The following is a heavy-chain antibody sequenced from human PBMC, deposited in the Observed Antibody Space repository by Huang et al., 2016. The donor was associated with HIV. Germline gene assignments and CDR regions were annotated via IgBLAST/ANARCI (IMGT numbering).Heavy chain of an antibody. D-gene: IGHD6-19*01. CDR3: ARNHYRSSDHKWERSGLDV. CDR1: GYSFTDYY. V-gene: IGHV1-2*02. J-gene: IGHJ6*02. Sequence: QVQLVQSGAEVKRPGASVTVSCKTSGYSFTDYYLHWVRQAPGQALEWRGWINPKSGGTTYAQKFQGRVTLTRDTSSSTAYMEISRMKSGDTAVYYCARNHYRSSDHKWERSGLDVWGQGTTVTVSS. CDR2: INPKSGGT.